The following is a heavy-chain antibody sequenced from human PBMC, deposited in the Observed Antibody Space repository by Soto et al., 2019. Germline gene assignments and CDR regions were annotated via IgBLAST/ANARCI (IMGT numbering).Heavy chain of an antibody. CDR2: ISYTGST. V-gene: IGHV4-30-4*01. D-gene: IGHD2-21*01. J-gene: IGHJ3*02. Sequence: QVQLQESGPGLVKPSQTLSLTCSVSGVSISTGQYYWSWIRQSPGGGLQWIGYISYTGSTYYNPGLKSRVSISAETTKIRFSLTLVNVTAADTAVYFCARDNGDGYNEGAFDIWGQGTMVTVAS. CDR3: ARDNGDGYNEGAFDI. CDR1: GVSISTGQYY.